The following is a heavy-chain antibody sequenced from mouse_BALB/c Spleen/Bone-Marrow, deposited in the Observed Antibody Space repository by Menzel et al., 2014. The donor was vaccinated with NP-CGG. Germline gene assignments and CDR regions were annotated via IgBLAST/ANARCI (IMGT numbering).Heavy chain of an antibody. J-gene: IGHJ3*01. CDR2: IFPGTDTS. CDR3: SRNYDYDEGAWFTY. D-gene: IGHD2-4*01. V-gene: IGHV1S132*01. Sequence: QVQLKESGAEVVKPGASVKLSCKTSGYTFTNYWIQWVKQRPGQGLGWIGEIFPGTDTSYYNEKFKDKATLTADTSSSTAYIQLSNLTSEDSAVYFCSRNYDYDEGAWFTYWGQGTLVTVSA. CDR1: GYTFTNYW.